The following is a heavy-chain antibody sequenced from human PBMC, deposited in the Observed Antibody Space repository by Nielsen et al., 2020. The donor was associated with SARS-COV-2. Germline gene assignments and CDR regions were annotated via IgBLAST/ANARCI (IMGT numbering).Heavy chain of an antibody. V-gene: IGHV4-59*08. J-gene: IGHJ3*02. Sequence: SETLSLTCTLSGGSISNYYWSWIRQPPGKGLEWLGFIHHSGATTYNPSLESRVTMSVDTSKNKFSLKLRSVTAADTAVYYCARPPDTWGQGTMVTVSS. CDR2: IHHSGAT. CDR1: GGSISNYY. CDR3: ARPPDT.